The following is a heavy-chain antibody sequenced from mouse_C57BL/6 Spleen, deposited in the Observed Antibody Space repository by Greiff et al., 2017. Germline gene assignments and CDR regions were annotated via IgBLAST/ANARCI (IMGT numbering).Heavy chain of an antibody. CDR1: GFNIKDDY. V-gene: IGHV14-4*01. Sequence: VQLQQSGAELVRPGASVKLSCTASGFNIKDDYMHWVKQRPEQGLEWIGWIDPENGDTEYASKFQGKATITADTSSNTAYLQLSSLTSEDTAVXYCTAYYYGSRKFAYWGQGTLVTVSA. CDR3: TAYYYGSRKFAY. J-gene: IGHJ3*01. CDR2: IDPENGDT. D-gene: IGHD1-1*01.